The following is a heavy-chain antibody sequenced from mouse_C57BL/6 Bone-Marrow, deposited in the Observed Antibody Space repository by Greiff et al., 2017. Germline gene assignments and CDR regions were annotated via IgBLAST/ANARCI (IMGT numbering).Heavy chain of an antibody. D-gene: IGHD3-1*01. J-gene: IGHJ3*01. Sequence: QVQLQQPGAELVKPGASVKLSCKASGYTFTSYWMHWVKQRPGRGLEWIGRIAPNSGGTQYNEKFKSKATLTVDKPSSTAYMQLSSLTSEASAVYYCARSGRRRAWFAYWGQGTLVTVAA. CDR1: GYTFTSYW. CDR3: ARSGRRRAWFAY. V-gene: IGHV1-72*01. CDR2: IAPNSGGT.